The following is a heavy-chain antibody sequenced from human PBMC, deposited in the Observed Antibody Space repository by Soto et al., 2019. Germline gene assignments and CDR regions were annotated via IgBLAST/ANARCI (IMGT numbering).Heavy chain of an antibody. J-gene: IGHJ6*02. Sequence: SETLSLTCAVSGGSISSGGYSWSWIRQPPGKGLEWIGYIYHSGSTYYNPSLKSRVTISVDRSKNQFSLKLSSVTAADTAVYYCARSRDQYGMDVWGQGTTVTVSS. CDR3: ARSRDQYGMDV. CDR1: GGSISSGGYS. CDR2: IYHSGST. V-gene: IGHV4-30-2*01.